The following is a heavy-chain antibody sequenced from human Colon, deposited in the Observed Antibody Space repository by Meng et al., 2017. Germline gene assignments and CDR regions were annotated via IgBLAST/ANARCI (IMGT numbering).Heavy chain of an antibody. J-gene: IGHJ4*02. Sequence: QVELQELGPGRVKPSGTLSLPCAVSGGSSSSSNWWSWVRQPPGKGLEWIGEIYHSGSTNYNPSLKSRVTISVDKSKNQFSLKLSSVTAADTAVYYCASGRKYCSSTSCYGQFDYWGQGTLVTVSS. V-gene: IGHV4-4*02. CDR2: IYHSGST. CDR3: ASGRKYCSSTSCYGQFDY. D-gene: IGHD2-2*01. CDR1: GGSSSSSNW.